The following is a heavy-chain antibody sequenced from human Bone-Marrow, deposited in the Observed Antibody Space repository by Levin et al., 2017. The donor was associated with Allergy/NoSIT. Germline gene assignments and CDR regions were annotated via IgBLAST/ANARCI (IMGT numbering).Heavy chain of an antibody. Sequence: AASVKVSCKASGYSFTNYAINWVRQAPGQGLEWMGWINTNTGNPTYAQGFTGRFVFSLDTSVGTAYLQISSLKTDDTAVYYCGRDEGGFSYAWGQGTLVTVSS. CDR2: INTNTGNP. V-gene: IGHV7-4-1*02. J-gene: IGHJ5*02. CDR1: GYSFTNYA. CDR3: GRDEGGFSYA. D-gene: IGHD3-16*01.